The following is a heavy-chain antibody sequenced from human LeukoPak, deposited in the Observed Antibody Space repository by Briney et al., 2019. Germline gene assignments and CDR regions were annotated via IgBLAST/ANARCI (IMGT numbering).Heavy chain of an antibody. V-gene: IGHV3-23*01. CDR2: INGGGNTT. Sequence: GGSLRLSCAASGFAFSSFAMGWVRQSPGKGLEWLSTINGGGNTTFYADFVKGRFTISRDNSKNTLYLQMNSLRADDTAVYYCDGADFWGQGTLVTVSS. CDR1: GFAFSSFA. J-gene: IGHJ4*02. CDR3: DGADF.